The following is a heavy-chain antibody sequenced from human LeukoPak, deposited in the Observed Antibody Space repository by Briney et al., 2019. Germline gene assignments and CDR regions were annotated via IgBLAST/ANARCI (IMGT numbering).Heavy chain of an antibody. J-gene: IGHJ3*02. Sequence: GGSPRLSCAASGFTFDDYGMSWVRQAPGKGLEWVSGINWYGGSTRYADSVKGRFTISRDNAKNSLYLQMNSLRAEDTAVYYCAKELPVPLYDALDIWGQGTMVTVSS. CDR2: INWYGGST. CDR1: GFTFDDYG. D-gene: IGHD5-18*01. CDR3: AKELPVPLYDALDI. V-gene: IGHV3-20*04.